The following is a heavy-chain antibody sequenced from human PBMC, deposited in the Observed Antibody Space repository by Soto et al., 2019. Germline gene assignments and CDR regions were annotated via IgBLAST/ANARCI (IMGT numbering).Heavy chain of an antibody. CDR1: GGSFRREA. CDR2: ILPFFGTA. Sequence: QVQLVQSGAEVKKPGSSVKVSCKASGGSFRREAINWVRQAPGQGPEWMGGILPFFGTADYAQKFQVRVTLTADVSTTRVYMELCSLRCGYTAVYYCARGHEFGGNSDGVEVWGQGTMGIVSS. V-gene: IGHV1-69*12. J-gene: IGHJ3*01. D-gene: IGHD2-15*01. CDR3: ARGHEFGGNSDGVEV.